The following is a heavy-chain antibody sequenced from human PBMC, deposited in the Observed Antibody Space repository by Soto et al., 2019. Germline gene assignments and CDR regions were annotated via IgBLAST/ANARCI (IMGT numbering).Heavy chain of an antibody. CDR3: ARDPNGDYLGAFDF. CDR2: IGANGGGT. D-gene: IGHD4-17*01. V-gene: IGHV3-23*01. CDR1: GFTFSSLF. Sequence: EVQLLEPGGGLVQPGGSLRLSCAASGFTFSSLFMSWVRQAPGKGLDWVSGIGANGGGTYYADSVKGRFIISSDNSKNTLYLQMNSLRAVDTAVYYCARDPNGDYLGAFDFWGQKTMVTVSS. J-gene: IGHJ3*01.